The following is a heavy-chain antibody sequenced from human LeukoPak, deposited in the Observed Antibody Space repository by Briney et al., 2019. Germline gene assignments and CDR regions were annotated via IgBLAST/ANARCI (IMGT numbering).Heavy chain of an antibody. Sequence: SQTLSLTCTVSGGSISTYYWSWIRQPPGKGLEWIGYIYYSRSTNYNSSLKSRVTISVDTSKNQFSLKLSSVTAADTAVYYCARDYRGSFDPWGQGTLVTVSS. D-gene: IGHD1-26*01. CDR3: ARDYRGSFDP. CDR1: GGSISTYY. J-gene: IGHJ5*02. CDR2: IYYSRST. V-gene: IGHV4-59*01.